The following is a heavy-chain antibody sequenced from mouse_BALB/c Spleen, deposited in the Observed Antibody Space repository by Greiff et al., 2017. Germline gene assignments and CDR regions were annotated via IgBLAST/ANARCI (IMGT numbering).Heavy chain of an antibody. CDR2: IYPGNSDT. Sequence: EVKVVESGTVLARPGASVKMSCKASGYSFTSYWMHWVKQRPGQGLEWIGAIYPGNSDTSYNQKFKGKAKLTAVTSASTAYMELSSLTNEDSAVYYCTRFEIMYYFDYWGQGTTLTVSS. CDR3: TRFEIMYYFDY. D-gene: IGHD2-4*01. CDR1: GYSFTSYW. J-gene: IGHJ2*01. V-gene: IGHV1-5*01.